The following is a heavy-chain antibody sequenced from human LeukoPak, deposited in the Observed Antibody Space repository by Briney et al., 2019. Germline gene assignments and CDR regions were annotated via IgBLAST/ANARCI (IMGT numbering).Heavy chain of an antibody. V-gene: IGHV3-21*01. CDR3: ARDSVYSDCTGLDYMDV. CDR2: ISISSSYI. CDR1: GFNFSRHS. J-gene: IGHJ6*03. D-gene: IGHD2-8*02. Sequence: GSLRLSCAASGFNFSRHSMNWVRQAPGKGLEWVSYISISSSYINYSDSVKGRFTISRDIAKDSLYLQIICQSYEDTAVYYCARDSVYSDCTGLDYMDVWGKGTTVTVSS.